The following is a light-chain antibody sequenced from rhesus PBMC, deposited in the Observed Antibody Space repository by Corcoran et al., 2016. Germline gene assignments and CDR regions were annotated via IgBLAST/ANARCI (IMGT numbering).Light chain of an antibody. V-gene: IGKV1S14*01. Sequence: DIQMTQSPSSLSASVGDTVTITCRASQGISNYLAWYQQKPGTAPQTLIYYTSHLESGVPSRFSGSGSGTDFTLTISSLQPEDVAFYYCQQHNSYPRTFGQGTKVEIK. CDR3: QQHNSYPRT. CDR2: YTS. J-gene: IGKJ1*01. CDR1: QGISNY.